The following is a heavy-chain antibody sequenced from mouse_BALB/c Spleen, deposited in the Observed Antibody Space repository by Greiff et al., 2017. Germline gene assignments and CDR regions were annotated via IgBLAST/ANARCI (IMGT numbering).Heavy chain of an antibody. V-gene: IGHV5-6-5*01. Sequence: VMLVESGGGLVKPGGSLKLSCAASGFTFSSYAMSWVRQTPEKRLEWVASISSGGSTYYPDSVKGRFTISRDNARNILYLQMSSLRSEDTAMYYCARVYYYGSSYSFDYWGQGTTLTVSS. CDR1: GFTFSSYA. CDR3: ARVYYYGSSYSFDY. CDR2: ISSGGST. J-gene: IGHJ2*01. D-gene: IGHD1-1*01.